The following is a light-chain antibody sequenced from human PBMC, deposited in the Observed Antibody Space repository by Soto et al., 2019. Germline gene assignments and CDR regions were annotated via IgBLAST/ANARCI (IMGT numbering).Light chain of an antibody. Sequence: QSALTQPPSASGSPGQSVTISCTGTSSDVGGYNYVSWYQQHPGKAPKLMIYEVSKRPSGVPDRFSGSKSGNTASLTVSGRQAEDVADYYCSSYAGSNNLVVFGGGTQLTVL. CDR2: EVS. CDR1: SSDVGGYNY. J-gene: IGLJ2*01. V-gene: IGLV2-8*01. CDR3: SSYAGSNNLVV.